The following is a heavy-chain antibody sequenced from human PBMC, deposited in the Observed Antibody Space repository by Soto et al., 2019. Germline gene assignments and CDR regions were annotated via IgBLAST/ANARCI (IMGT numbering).Heavy chain of an antibody. CDR2: ISGSGGST. CDR3: AKVPSSGWYFDY. Sequence: PGGSLRLSCAASGFTFSSYAMGWVRQAPGKGLEWVSAISGSGGSTYYADSVKGRFTISRDNSKNTLYLQMNSLRAEDTAVYYCAKVPSSGWYFDYWGQGTLVTVSS. D-gene: IGHD6-19*01. V-gene: IGHV3-23*01. J-gene: IGHJ4*02. CDR1: GFTFSSYA.